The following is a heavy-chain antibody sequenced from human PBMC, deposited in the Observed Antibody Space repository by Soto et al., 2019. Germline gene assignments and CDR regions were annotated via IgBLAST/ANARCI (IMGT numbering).Heavy chain of an antibody. CDR3: APHVSCSGGSCQYDAFAI. Sequence: EVQVLESGGGLVQPGGSLRLSCEGSGFTVSSNAMTWIRQAPGKGPEWVSTITADGGTYYADSVKGRFAMSRDTSGSTXXLQMNSLGAADTAAYYCAPHVSCSGGSCQYDAFAIRGQGTMVTVSS. CDR2: ITADGGT. CDR1: GFTVSSNA. J-gene: IGHJ3*02. V-gene: IGHV3-23*01. D-gene: IGHD2-15*01.